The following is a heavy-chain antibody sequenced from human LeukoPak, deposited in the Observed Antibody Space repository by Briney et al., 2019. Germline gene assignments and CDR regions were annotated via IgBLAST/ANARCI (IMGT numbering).Heavy chain of an antibody. Sequence: GGSLRLSCAASGFTVSSNYMSWVRQAPGKGLEWVSVIYSGGSTYYADSVKGRFTISRDTSKNTLYLQMNSLRAEDTAVYYCARIGLDDAFDIWGQGTMGTVSS. CDR1: GFTVSSNY. CDR3: ARIGLDDAFDI. CDR2: IYSGGST. D-gene: IGHD5-12*01. J-gene: IGHJ3*02. V-gene: IGHV3-53*01.